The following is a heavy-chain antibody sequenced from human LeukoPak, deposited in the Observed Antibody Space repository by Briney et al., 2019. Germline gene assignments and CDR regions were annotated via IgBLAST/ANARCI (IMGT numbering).Heavy chain of an antibody. D-gene: IGHD3-3*01. J-gene: IGHJ5*02. Sequence: PGGSLRLSCAASGFIFSSYWMHWVRHAPGKGLAWVSRINTDGSSTSYADSVKGRFTISRDNSKNTLYLQMNSLRAEDTAVYYCAKDTRGYYDFWSGYHLGWFDPWGQGTLVTVSS. CDR2: INTDGSST. V-gene: IGHV3-74*01. CDR3: AKDTRGYYDFWSGYHLGWFDP. CDR1: GFIFSSYW.